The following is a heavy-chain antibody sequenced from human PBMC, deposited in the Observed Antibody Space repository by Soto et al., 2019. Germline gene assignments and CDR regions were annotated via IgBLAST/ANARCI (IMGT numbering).Heavy chain of an antibody. CDR1: GFTFNDFA. CDR2: IYGGGNGP. CDR3: AKMEGMDPWAYSFDY. V-gene: IGHV3-23*01. D-gene: IGHD2-2*03. J-gene: IGHJ4*02. Sequence: EVQVLESGGGLVQPGGSLRLSCAATGFTFNDFAMSWVRQAPGKGLEWVSRIYGGGNGPHYADSVKGRVTISRDNSKNTLSLQMNSLRAEDTAVYYCAKMEGMDPWAYSFDYWGQGTLVTVSS.